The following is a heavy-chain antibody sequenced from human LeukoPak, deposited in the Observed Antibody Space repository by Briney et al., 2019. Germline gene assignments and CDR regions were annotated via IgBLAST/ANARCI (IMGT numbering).Heavy chain of an antibody. V-gene: IGHV4-39*01. D-gene: IGHD6-25*01. J-gene: IGHJ4*02. CDR1: GDSFNSRTYY. CDR2: LYFTGST. Sequence: TSETLSLTCTVSGDSFNSRTYYWGWIRQPPGKGLEWIGSLYFTGSTYYNPSLKSRVTISLETAKNQFSLKMISVTGADTAVYYCARSLQDIWSGYEAPRRPFDQWGRGTLVTVTS. CDR3: ARSLQDIWSGYEAPRRPFDQ.